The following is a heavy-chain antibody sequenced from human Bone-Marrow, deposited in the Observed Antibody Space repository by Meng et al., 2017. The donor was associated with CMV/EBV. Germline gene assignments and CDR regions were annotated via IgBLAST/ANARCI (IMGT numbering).Heavy chain of an antibody. V-gene: IGHV3-30*04. J-gene: IGHJ4*02. CDR3: ARTRVRFLEWPPQDY. CDR1: GFTFSSYA. D-gene: IGHD3-3*01. CDR2: ISYDGSNK. Sequence: GESLKISCAASGFTFSSYAMHWVRQAPGKGLEWVAVISYDGSNKYYADSVKGRFTISRDNSKNTLYLQMNSLRAEDTAVYCCARTRVRFLEWPPQDYWGQGTLVTVSS.